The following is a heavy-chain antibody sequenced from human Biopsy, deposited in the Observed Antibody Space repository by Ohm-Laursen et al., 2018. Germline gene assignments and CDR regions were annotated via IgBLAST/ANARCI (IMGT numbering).Heavy chain of an antibody. V-gene: IGHV3-23*01. CDR2: ITVSADTT. CDR3: AKWAGHDYGRNPANDPFDM. CDR1: GFTFSSYA. J-gene: IGHJ3*02. D-gene: IGHD4-23*01. Sequence: SRRLSCAASGFTFSSYAMNWVRQAPGKGLEWVSAITVSADTTYYADSVKGRFTISRDNSKNTLHLQMNSLRAEDTAVYYCAKWAGHDYGRNPANDPFDMWGQGTVVTVSS.